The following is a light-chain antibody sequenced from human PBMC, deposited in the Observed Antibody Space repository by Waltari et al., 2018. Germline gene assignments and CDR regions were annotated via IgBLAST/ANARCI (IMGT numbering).Light chain of an antibody. V-gene: IGKV3-20*01. CDR1: QSVGRS. Sequence: EIVLTQSPGTLSLSPGERAPLSCRASQSVGRSLVWYQQKPGQAPRRLIYGASNRATGIPDRFSGSGSGTDFSLTISTLEPEDFAVYYCQKNDRLPATIGQGTKVEIK. J-gene: IGKJ1*01. CDR2: GAS. CDR3: QKNDRLPAT.